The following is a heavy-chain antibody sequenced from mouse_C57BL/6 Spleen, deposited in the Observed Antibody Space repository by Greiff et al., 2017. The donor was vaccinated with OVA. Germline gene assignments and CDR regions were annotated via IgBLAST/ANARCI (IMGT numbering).Heavy chain of an antibody. V-gene: IGHV1-82*01. CDR3: ARDYAMDY. CDR1: GYAFSSSW. Sequence: VQLQQSGPELVKPGASVKISCKASGYAFSSSWMNWVKQRPGKGLEWIGRIYPGGGDTNYNGKFKGKATLTADKSSSTAYMQLSSLTSEDSAVYFCARDYAMDYWGQGTSVTVSS. J-gene: IGHJ4*01. CDR2: IYPGGGDT.